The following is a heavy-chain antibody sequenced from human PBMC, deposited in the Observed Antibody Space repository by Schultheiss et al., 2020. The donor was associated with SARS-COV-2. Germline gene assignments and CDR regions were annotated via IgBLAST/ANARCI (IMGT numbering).Heavy chain of an antibody. CDR1: GFTFSDYY. D-gene: IGHD3-22*01. V-gene: IGHV3-11*01. Sequence: AGSLRLSCAASGFTFSDYYMSWIRQAPGKGLEWVSYISSSGSTIYYADSVKGRFTISRDNAKNSLYLQMNSLRAEDTAVYYCARSGRDYYDSSGYYYNAFDIWGQGTMVTVSS. J-gene: IGHJ3*02. CDR3: ARSGRDYYDSSGYYYNAFDI. CDR2: ISSSGSTI.